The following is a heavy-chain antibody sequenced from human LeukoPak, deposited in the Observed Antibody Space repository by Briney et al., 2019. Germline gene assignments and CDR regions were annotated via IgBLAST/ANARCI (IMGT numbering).Heavy chain of an antibody. CDR2: ISGSGGST. CDR3: AKNRYSSGWAD. Sequence: GGSLRLSCAASGFTFSSYAKSWVRQAPGKGLEWVSAISGSGGSTYYADSVKGRFTISRDNSKNTLYLQMNSLRAEDTAVYYCAKNRYSSGWADWGQGTLVTVSS. V-gene: IGHV3-23*01. D-gene: IGHD6-19*01. J-gene: IGHJ4*02. CDR1: GFTFSSYA.